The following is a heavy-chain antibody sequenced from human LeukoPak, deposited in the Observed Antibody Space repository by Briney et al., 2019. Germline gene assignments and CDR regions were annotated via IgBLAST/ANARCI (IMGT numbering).Heavy chain of an antibody. CDR2: IDWDDDK. V-gene: IGHV2-70*11. Sequence: SGPTLVNPTQTLTLTCTFSGFSLSTSGMCVSWIRQPPGKALEWLARIDWDDDKYYSTSLKTRLTISKDTSKNQVLLTMTNMDPVDTATYYCARNYYDSSGYYFDYWGQGTLVTVSS. CDR3: ARNYYDSSGYYFDY. CDR1: GFSLSTSGMC. J-gene: IGHJ4*02. D-gene: IGHD3-22*01.